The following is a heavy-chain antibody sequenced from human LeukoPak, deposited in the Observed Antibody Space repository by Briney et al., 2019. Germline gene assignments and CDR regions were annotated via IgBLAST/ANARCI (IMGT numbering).Heavy chain of an antibody. CDR3: ATRDYYGSGSYF. V-gene: IGHV4-39*01. D-gene: IGHD3-10*01. Sequence: SETLSLTCTVSGGSISSSSYYWGWIRQPPGKGLEWIGSIYYSGSTYYNPSPKGRVTISVDTSKNQFSLKLSSVTAADTALYYCATRDYYGSGSYFWGQGTLVTVSS. CDR2: IYYSGST. CDR1: GGSISSSSYY. J-gene: IGHJ4*02.